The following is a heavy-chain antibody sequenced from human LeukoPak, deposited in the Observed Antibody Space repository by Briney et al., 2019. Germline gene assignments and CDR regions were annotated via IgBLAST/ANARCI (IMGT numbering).Heavy chain of an antibody. CDR1: GLTFSSYA. V-gene: IGHV3-23*01. D-gene: IGHD6-19*01. Sequence: RAGGSLRLSCAASGLTFSSYAMTWVRQAPGRGLEWVSAVSRSGDSPYYADSVKGRFTISRDNSKNTLYLQMNSLRAEDTALYYCAKDLIAVGDGYYFDYWGQGTLVTVSS. J-gene: IGHJ4*02. CDR3: AKDLIAVGDGYYFDY. CDR2: VSRSGDSP.